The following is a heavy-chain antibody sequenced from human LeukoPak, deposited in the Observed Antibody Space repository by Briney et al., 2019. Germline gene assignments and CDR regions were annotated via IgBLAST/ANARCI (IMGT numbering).Heavy chain of an antibody. V-gene: IGHV3-30*03. J-gene: IGHJ4*02. CDR2: ISYDGSNK. CDR1: GFTFSSYG. D-gene: IGHD6-19*01. Sequence: GGSLRLSCAASGFTFSSYGMHWVRQAPGKGLEWVAVISYDGSNKYYADSVKGRFTISRDNSKNTLYLQMNSLRAEDTAVYYCATSLYSSGWYYFDYWGQGTLVTVSS. CDR3: ATSLYSSGWYYFDY.